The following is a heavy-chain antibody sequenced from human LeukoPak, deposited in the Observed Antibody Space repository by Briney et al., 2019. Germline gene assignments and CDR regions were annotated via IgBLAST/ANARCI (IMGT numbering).Heavy chain of an antibody. Sequence: PSETLSLTCTVSGGSISSSSYYWGWIRQPPGKGLEWIGSIYYSGSTYYNPSLKSRVTISVDTSKNQFSLKLSSVTAADTAVYYCARATVVTPWNYWGQGTLVTVSS. CDR2: IYYSGST. D-gene: IGHD4-23*01. V-gene: IGHV4-39*07. CDR1: GGSISSSSYY. J-gene: IGHJ4*02. CDR3: ARATVVTPWNY.